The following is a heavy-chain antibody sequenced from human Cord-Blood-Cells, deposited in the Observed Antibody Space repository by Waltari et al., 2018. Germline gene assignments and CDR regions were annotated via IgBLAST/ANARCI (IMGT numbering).Heavy chain of an antibody. CDR1: GGSFSGYY. Sequence: QVQLQQWGAGLLKPSETLSLTCAVYGGSFSGYYWSWIRQPPGKGLEWIGEINHSGSNNYNPSLKSRVTISVDTSKNQFSLKLSSVTAADTAVYYCARGREGGQLSLDYWGQGTLVTVSS. CDR2: INHSGSN. CDR3: ARGREGGQLSLDY. V-gene: IGHV4-34*01. J-gene: IGHJ4*02. D-gene: IGHD1-1*01.